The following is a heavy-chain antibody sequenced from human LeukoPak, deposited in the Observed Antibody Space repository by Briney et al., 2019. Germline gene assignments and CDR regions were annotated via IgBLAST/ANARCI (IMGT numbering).Heavy chain of an antibody. CDR2: IYSGGGT. D-gene: IGHD6-19*01. J-gene: IGHJ4*02. CDR1: GFTVSNNY. CDR3: ARATDTSGCCTFDN. Sequence: GRSLRLSCAASGFTVSNNYMTWARQAPGKGLDWVSLIYSGGGTYYADSVKGRFTISRDNSNNTLYLQMNSLRAEDTAVYYCARATDTSGCCTFDNWGQGTLVTVSS. V-gene: IGHV3-53*01.